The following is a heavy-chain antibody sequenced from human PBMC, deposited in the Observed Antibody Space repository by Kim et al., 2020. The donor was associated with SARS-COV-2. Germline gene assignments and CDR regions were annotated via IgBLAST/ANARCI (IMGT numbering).Heavy chain of an antibody. V-gene: IGHV3-23*01. Sequence: GGSLRLSCAASGFSISSFAMNWVRQSPGKGLQWVSIISPNGANIFYADSVKGRFSLSRDTSKNTVYLHMTNLRPDDTARYYCATDRGSTSWYEFDFWGQG. J-gene: IGHJ4*02. CDR1: GFSISSFA. CDR3: ATDRGSTSWYEFDF. D-gene: IGHD6-13*01. CDR2: ISPNGANI.